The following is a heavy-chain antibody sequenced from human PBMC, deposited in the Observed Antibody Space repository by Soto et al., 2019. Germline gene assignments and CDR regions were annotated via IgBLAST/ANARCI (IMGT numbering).Heavy chain of an antibody. CDR3: ARRRDFGEVEAFDD. J-gene: IGHJ3*01. D-gene: IGHD3-16*01. CDR2: IGDSYR. CDR1: GIRLSESY. Sequence: QVQLVESGGGLVKPGGTLRLSCAGSGIRLSESYINWIRLTPEKGLAWISYIGDSYRHYAASVRGRFTISRDNVQNSVSLEMTNLRVVDTAIYYCARRRDFGEVEAFDDWGPGTLVTVSS. V-gene: IGHV3-11*05.